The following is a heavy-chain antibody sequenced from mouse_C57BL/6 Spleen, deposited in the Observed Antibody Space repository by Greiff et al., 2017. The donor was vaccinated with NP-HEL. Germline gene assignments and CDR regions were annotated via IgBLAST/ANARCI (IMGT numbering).Heavy chain of an antibody. V-gene: IGHV1-69*01. J-gene: IGHJ4*01. Sequence: VQLQQSGAELVMPGASVKLSCKASGYTFTSYWMHWVKQRPGQGLEWIGEIDPSDSYTNYNQKFKGKSTLTVDKSSSTAYMQLSSLTSEDSAVYYCARGGDGYWDAMDYWGQGTSVTVSS. D-gene: IGHD2-3*01. CDR3: ARGGDGYWDAMDY. CDR1: GYTFTSYW. CDR2: IDPSDSYT.